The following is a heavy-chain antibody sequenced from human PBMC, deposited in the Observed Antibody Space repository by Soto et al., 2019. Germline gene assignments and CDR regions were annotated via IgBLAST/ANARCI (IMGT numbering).Heavy chain of an antibody. D-gene: IGHD2-15*01. J-gene: IGHJ6*03. V-gene: IGHV4-34*01. CDR1: GGSFSGYY. CDR2: INHSGST. Sequence: PSETLSLTCAVYGGSFSGYYWSWIRQTPGKGLEWIGEINHSGSTNYNPSLKSRVTISVDTSKNQFSLKLSSVTAADTAVYYCARGRASRYCSGGSCYSDYYYYYMDVWGKGTTVTVSS. CDR3: ARGRASRYCSGGSCYSDYYYYYMDV.